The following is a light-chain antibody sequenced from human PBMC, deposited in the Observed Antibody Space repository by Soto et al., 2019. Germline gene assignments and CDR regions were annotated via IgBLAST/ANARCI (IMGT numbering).Light chain of an antibody. J-gene: IGKJ1*01. CDR1: QGIRND. CDR2: AAS. V-gene: IGKV1-6*01. CDR3: LQDYNYPWT. Sequence: AIKLTHSPSSLSPSVEARSTIICRASQGIRNDLGWYQQKPGKAPKLLIYAASSLQSGVPSRFSGSGPGTDFTLTISSLQPEDFATYYCLQDYNYPWTFGQGTKVDIK.